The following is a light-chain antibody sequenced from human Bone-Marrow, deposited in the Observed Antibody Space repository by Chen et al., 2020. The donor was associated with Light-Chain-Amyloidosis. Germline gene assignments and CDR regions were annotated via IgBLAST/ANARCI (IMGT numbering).Light chain of an antibody. Sequence: EIVFTQSPGTLSLSPGEGANLSCRPSQTIMSNYLTCDQQKFGQAPRLLIYGSSSRATGIPDRFPGSGYGTDLTLTINRLETEDFAMYYCQQYGTSPLTFGGGTKVEIK. J-gene: IGKJ4*01. V-gene: IGKV3-20*01. CDR2: GSS. CDR3: QQYGTSPLT. CDR1: QTIMSNY.